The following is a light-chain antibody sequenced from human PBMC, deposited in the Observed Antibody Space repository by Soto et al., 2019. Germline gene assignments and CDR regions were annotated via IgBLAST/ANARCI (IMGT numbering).Light chain of an antibody. CDR1: SSNIGAGSD. J-gene: IGLJ1*01. CDR3: QSYHGSRRGYV. V-gene: IGLV1-40*01. Sequence: QSVLTQPPSVSGAPGQRVTISCTGSSSNIGAGSDVHWYQQLPGTAPKLLIYGNSNRPSGVPDRFSGTKSGTSASLAITGLQAEDDADYYCQSYHGSRRGYVFGTGTKLTVL. CDR2: GNS.